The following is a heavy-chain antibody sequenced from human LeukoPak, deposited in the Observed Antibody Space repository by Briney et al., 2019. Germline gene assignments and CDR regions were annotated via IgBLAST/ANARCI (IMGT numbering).Heavy chain of an antibody. CDR3: ARNGRYSSGWANWFDP. Sequence: GSLRLSCAASGFTVSSYYMTWVRQAPGKGLEWVSVIYSGGNTYYADSVKGRFTLSRDNSKNTLYLQMNSLRAEDTAVYYCARNGRYSSGWANWFDPWGQGTLVTVSS. CDR2: IYSGGNT. D-gene: IGHD6-19*01. J-gene: IGHJ5*02. V-gene: IGHV3-53*01. CDR1: GFTVSSYY.